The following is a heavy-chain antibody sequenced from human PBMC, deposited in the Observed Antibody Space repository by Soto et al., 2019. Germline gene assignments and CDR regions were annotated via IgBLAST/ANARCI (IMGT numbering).Heavy chain of an antibody. D-gene: IGHD5-12*01. V-gene: IGHV3-74*01. CDR2: INGDGTRT. J-gene: IGHJ4*02. CDR1: GFTFNNYW. Sequence: EVQLVESGGALVQPGGSLRVSCAASGFTFNNYWMHWVRQGPGKGLVWVSRINGDGTRTGYVDSVRGRFTVSRDNSKNPLYLPIYSLTAEDTAVYYCARGTLNSVDMVDSWGQGNMVTVSS. CDR3: ARGTLNSVDMVDS.